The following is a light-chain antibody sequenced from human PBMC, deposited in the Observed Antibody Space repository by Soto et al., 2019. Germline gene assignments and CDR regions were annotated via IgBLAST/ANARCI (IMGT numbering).Light chain of an antibody. V-gene: IGLV2-18*01. CDR1: IDDVTAYYR. J-gene: IGLJ1*01. CDR3: SVYTRTSTYV. CDR2: GVS. Sequence: QSALTQPPSVSGSPGQSVTISCSGTIDDVTAYYRVSRYKQTPGTAPKLMIYGVSNRPSGVPDRFSGSRSGNTASLSISGLQAEDEGDYYCSVYTRTSTYVFGTGTKVTVL.